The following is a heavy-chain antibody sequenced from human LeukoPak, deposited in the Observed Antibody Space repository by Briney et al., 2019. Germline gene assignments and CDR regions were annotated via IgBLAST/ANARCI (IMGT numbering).Heavy chain of an antibody. Sequence: PSETLSLTCTVPGDSISSYYWSWIRQPPGKGLEWIGYIRYSGSANYNPSLRGRVTISIDASKNQFSLKLSSVTAADTAVYYCAREGGYHSYFDYWGQGTLVTVSS. J-gene: IGHJ4*02. CDR3: AREGGYHSYFDY. D-gene: IGHD5-12*01. V-gene: IGHV4-59*01. CDR2: IRYSGSA. CDR1: GDSISSYY.